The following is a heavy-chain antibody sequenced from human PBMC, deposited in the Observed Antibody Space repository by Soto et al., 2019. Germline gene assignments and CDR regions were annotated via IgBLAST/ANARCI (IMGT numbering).Heavy chain of an antibody. Sequence: EVQMVESGGGVVRPGGSLRLSCAASGFTFDNYGMSWVRQAPGKGLECVSNITWNGGSTAYADSVKGRFTISRDNAKNSLYLQMNSLSAEDTALYDCVSWNSGTHWGYYDIWGQGALVTVSS. CDR2: ITWNGGST. CDR3: VSWNSGTHWGYYDI. D-gene: IGHD1-26*01. J-gene: IGHJ4*02. CDR1: GFTFDNYG. V-gene: IGHV3-20*01.